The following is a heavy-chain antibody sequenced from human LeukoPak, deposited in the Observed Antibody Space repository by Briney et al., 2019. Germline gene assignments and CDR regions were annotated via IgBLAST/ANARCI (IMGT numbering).Heavy chain of an antibody. CDR2: ISAYNGNT. CDR3: ARDRGRACYDFWSGYYTLDY. V-gene: IGHV1-18*01. Sequence: ASVKVSCKASGYTFTSYGISWVRQAPGQGLEWMGWISAYNGNTNYAQKLQGRVTMTTDTSTSTAYMELRSLRSDDTAVYYCARDRGRACYDFWSGYYTLDYWGQGTLVTVSS. J-gene: IGHJ4*02. CDR1: GYTFTSYG. D-gene: IGHD3-3*01.